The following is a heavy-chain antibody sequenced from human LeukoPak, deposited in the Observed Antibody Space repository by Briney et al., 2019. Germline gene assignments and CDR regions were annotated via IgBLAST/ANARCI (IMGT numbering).Heavy chain of an antibody. CDR3: ARGGRAYSSSWYYFDY. CDR1: GYTFTSYA. Sequence: ASVKVSCKASGYTFTSYAMNWVRQAPGQGLEWMGWINTNTGNPTYAQGFTGRFVFSLDTSVSTAYLQISSLKAEDTAVYYCARGGRAYSSSWYYFDYWGQGTLVTVSS. J-gene: IGHJ4*02. CDR2: INTNTGNP. D-gene: IGHD6-13*01. V-gene: IGHV7-4-1*02.